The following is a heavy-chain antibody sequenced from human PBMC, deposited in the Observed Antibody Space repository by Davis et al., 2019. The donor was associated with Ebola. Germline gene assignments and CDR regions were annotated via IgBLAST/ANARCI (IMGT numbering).Heavy chain of an antibody. D-gene: IGHD3-10*01. CDR2: VSGYTGNT. V-gene: IGHV1-18*01. CDR1: GYISSSYG. CDR3: ARGTYFDY. J-gene: IGHJ4*02. Sequence: ASVTVSCTTSGYISSSYGITWVRQAPGQGLEWMGWVSGYTGNTFYAQKFQGRVSMTTDASTTTAYLELRSLRSDDTAVYFCARGTYFDYWGQGTLVTVSS.